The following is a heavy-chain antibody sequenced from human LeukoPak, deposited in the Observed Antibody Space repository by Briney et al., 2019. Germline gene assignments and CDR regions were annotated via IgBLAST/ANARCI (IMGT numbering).Heavy chain of an antibody. J-gene: IGHJ4*02. V-gene: IGHV3-30-3*01. D-gene: IGHD6-19*01. CDR1: GFTFSSYA. CDR3: ARGRYSSGWDDPRTDY. CDR2: ISYDGSNK. Sequence: PGRSLRLSCAASGFTFSSYAMHWVRQAPGKGLEWVAVISYDGSNKYYADSVKGRFTISRDNSKNTLYLQMNSLRAEDTAVYYCARGRYSSGWDDPRTDYWGQGTLVTVSS.